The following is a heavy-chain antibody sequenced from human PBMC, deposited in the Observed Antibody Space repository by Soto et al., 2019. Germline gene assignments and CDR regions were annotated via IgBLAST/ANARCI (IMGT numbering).Heavy chain of an antibody. CDR3: ARTLSGFKYGSRQFYFDY. Sequence: SETLSLTCTVSGDPITSYFWTWLRQPAGKGLEWIGHVFPGGPTSHNSSLKSRVSMSVDTSKNQFSLTLTSVTAADTAVYYCARTLSGFKYGSRQFYFDYWGQGTLVTVYS. CDR2: VFPGGPT. J-gene: IGHJ4*02. CDR1: GDPITSYF. V-gene: IGHV4-4*07. D-gene: IGHD3-10*01.